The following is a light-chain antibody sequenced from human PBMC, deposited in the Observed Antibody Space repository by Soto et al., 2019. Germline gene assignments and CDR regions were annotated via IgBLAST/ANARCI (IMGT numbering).Light chain of an antibody. CDR3: QQYAGSPRT. J-gene: IGKJ1*01. CDR2: GAS. CDR1: QSVSRSY. V-gene: IGKV3-20*01. Sequence: EIVLTQSPGTLSLSPGERATLSCRTSQSVSRSYLAWYQQKPGQAPRLLIYGASSRATGIPDRFSGSGSGTDFTLTISRLEPEDFGVYYCQQYAGSPRTFGQGTKVEIK.